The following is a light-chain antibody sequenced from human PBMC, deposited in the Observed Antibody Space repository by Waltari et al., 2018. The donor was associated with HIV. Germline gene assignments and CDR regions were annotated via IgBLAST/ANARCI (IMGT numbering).Light chain of an antibody. CDR2: SVS. Sequence: DVQMTQSPSSLSASVGDRVAITCRASQGIGSDLAWYQQKPGKVPRLLIYSVSTLQSGVPALFSGSGSGTDFTLTITNLQTEDFSFYYCQRYDRAPYTFGPGTRLELK. J-gene: IGKJ2*01. CDR3: QRYDRAPYT. CDR1: QGIGSD. V-gene: IGKV1-27*01.